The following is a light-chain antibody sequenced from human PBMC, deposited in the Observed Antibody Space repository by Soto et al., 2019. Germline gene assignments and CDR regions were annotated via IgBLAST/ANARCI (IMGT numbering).Light chain of an antibody. CDR1: TSNIGVNY. CDR3: AAWDDSLTGLL. V-gene: IGLV1-47*01. J-gene: IGLJ2*01. Sequence: QSVLTQPPSASGTPGQRVTISCSGSTSNIGVNYIYWYQQVPGTAPKPLIYRNIERPSGVPDRFSGSKSGTSASLAISGLRSEDEADYYCAAWDDSLTGLLIGGGTKLTVL. CDR2: RNI.